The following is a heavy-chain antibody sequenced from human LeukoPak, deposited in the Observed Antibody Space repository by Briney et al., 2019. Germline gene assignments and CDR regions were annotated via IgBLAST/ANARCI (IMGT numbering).Heavy chain of an antibody. CDR3: ARSFYGMDV. J-gene: IGHJ6*02. V-gene: IGHV3-7*01. CDR2: INEDGGEE. CDR1: GFIFSAYW. Sequence: GGSLRLSCVGSGFIFSAYWMAWVRQAPGKGPEWVANINEDGGEERYVDSVRGRFTISRDNTKNSLSLQMNSLRDEDTAVYYCARSFYGMDVWGQGTTVTVSS.